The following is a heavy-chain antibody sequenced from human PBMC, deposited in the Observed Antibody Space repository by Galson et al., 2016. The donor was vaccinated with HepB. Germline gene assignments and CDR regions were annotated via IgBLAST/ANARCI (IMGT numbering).Heavy chain of an antibody. CDR2: IIPVSASP. D-gene: IGHD3-10*01. Sequence: SVKVSCKASGGSLSNYGISWIFQAPGQGLEWMGGIIPVSASPHYAQKFQGRVTIFADTSTNTAYLEVHRRRSEAPAVYYCAGQRLESSLNMVRGRLSEDQYYYGLDVWGQGTTVSVSS. CDR1: GGSLSNYG. V-gene: IGHV1-69*06. J-gene: IGHJ6*02. CDR3: AGQRLESSLNMVRGRLSEDQYYYGLDV.